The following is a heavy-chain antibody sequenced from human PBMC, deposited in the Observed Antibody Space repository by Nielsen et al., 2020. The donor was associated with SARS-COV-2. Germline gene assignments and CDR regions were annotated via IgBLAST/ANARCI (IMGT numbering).Heavy chain of an antibody. CDR3: ARDLAAAGWGAFDI. CDR2: IYYSGST. V-gene: IGHV4-30-4*01. J-gene: IGHJ3*02. Sequence: SETLSLTCTVSGGSISSGDYYWSWIRQPPGKGLEWIGYIYYSGSTYYNPSLKSRVTISVDTSKNQFSLKLSSVTAADTAVYYCARDLAAAGWGAFDIWGQGTMVTVSS. CDR1: GGSISSGDYY. D-gene: IGHD6-13*01.